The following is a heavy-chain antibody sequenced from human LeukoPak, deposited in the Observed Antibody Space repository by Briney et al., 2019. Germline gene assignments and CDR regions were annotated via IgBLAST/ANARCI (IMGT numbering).Heavy chain of an antibody. J-gene: IGHJ4*02. CDR2: IGPGGDT. D-gene: IGHD3-10*01. CDR3: GRGGWFRELLVLFDY. V-gene: IGHV3-13*01. Sequence: GESLTLSCAASGCTFSNYDMHWVRQPTGKGLEWVSDIGPGGDTYYPRSLKCRFTISRDNAKNFLSLHMICVNAGDAAVYYCGRGGWFRELLVLFDYWGQARLVTLCS. CDR1: GCTFSNYD.